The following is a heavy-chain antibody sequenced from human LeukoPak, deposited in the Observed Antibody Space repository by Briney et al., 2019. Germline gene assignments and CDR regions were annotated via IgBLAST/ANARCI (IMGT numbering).Heavy chain of an antibody. CDR1: GYTFTSYA. Sequence: ASVKVSCKASGYTFTSYAMNWVRQAPGQGLEWMGWINTNTGNPTYAQGFTGRFVFSLDTSVSTAYLQISSLKAEDTAVYYCARARVLLWFGELLGYGAFDIWGQGTMVTVSS. CDR2: INTNTGNP. CDR3: ARARVLLWFGELLGYGAFDI. J-gene: IGHJ3*02. V-gene: IGHV7-4-1*02. D-gene: IGHD3-10*01.